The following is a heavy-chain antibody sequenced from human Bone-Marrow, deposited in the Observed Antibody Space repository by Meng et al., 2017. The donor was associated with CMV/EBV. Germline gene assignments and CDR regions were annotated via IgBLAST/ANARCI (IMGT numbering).Heavy chain of an antibody. V-gene: IGHV3-23*01. D-gene: IGHD6-13*01. CDR3: AKGRIAAAGTTGYGMDV. J-gene: IGHJ6*02. CDR2: ISGSGGST. CDR1: GFTFSSYA. Sequence: RYLGPPCAAFGFTFSSYAMNWVRQAPGKGLEWVSAISGSGGSTYYADSVKGRFTISRDNSKNTLYLQMNSLRAEDTAVYYCAKGRIAAAGTTGYGMDVWGQGTTVTVSS.